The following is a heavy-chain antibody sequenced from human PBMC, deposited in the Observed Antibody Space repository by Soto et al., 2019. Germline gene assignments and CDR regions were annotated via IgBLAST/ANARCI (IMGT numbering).Heavy chain of an antibody. CDR2: ISASGDKT. J-gene: IGHJ4*02. CDR1: GFTLRSYG. D-gene: IGHD3-16*01. V-gene: IGHV3-23*01. Sequence: EVQLLESGGGLVQPGGSLRLSCAVSGFTLRSYGMSWVRQAPGTGLEWVSAISASGDKTYYADSVKGRFTISRDNFKNTLYLQMNSLRVEDTAVYYCLAFDPFDYWGQGTLVTVSS. CDR3: LAFDPFDY.